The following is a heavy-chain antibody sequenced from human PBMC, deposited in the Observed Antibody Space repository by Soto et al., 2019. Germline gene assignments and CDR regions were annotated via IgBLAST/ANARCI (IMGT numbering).Heavy chain of an antibody. D-gene: IGHD2-2*03. V-gene: IGHV3-21*01. Sequence: EVQLVESGGGLVKPGGSLRLSCAASGFTFSSYIMNWVRQAPGKGLEWVSSISSSSSYIYYADSVKGRFTISRDNAKNSLYLQMNSLRAEDTAVYYCARDGYCSSTSCYGYYYYGMDVWGQGTTVTVSS. CDR3: ARDGYCSSTSCYGYYYYGMDV. J-gene: IGHJ6*02. CDR2: ISSSSSYI. CDR1: GFTFSSYI.